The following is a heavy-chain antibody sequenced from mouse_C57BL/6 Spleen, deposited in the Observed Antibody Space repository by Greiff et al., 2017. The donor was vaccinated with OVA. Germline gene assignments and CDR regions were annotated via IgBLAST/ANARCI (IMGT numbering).Heavy chain of an antibody. CDR2: IDPSDSYT. Sequence: QVQLQQPGAELVKPGASVKLSCKASGYTFTSYWMPWVKQRPGQGLEWIGEIDPSDSYTNYTQKFKGKATLTVDTSTSTAYMQLSSLTSEDSAVYYCARYDGYYPLDYWGQGTTLTVSS. CDR3: ARYDGYYPLDY. D-gene: IGHD2-3*01. CDR1: GYTFTSYW. V-gene: IGHV1-50*01. J-gene: IGHJ2*01.